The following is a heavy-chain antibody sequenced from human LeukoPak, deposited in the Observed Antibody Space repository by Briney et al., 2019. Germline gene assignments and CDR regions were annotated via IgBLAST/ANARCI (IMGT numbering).Heavy chain of an antibody. CDR1: GGSISSSSYY. D-gene: IGHD1-26*01. J-gene: IGHJ4*02. CDR2: IYYSGST. CDR3: ARRGGSYYETFDY. V-gene: IGHV4-39*07. Sequence: PSETLSLTCTVSGGSISSSSYYWGWIRQPPGKGLEWIGSIYYSGSTYYNPSLKSRATISVDTSKNQFSLKLSSVTAADTAVYYCARRGGSYYETFDYWGQGTLVTVSS.